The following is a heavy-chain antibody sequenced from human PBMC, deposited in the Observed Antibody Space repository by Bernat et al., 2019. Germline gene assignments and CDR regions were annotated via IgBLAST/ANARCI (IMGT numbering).Heavy chain of an antibody. D-gene: IGHD2-8*02. J-gene: IGHJ4*02. CDR2: IFYSGST. V-gene: IGHV4-39*01. CDR1: GGSISSGSYY. Sequence: QLQLQESGPGLVKPSETLSLTCTVSGGSISSGSYYWGWIRQPPGKGLEWIGSIFYSGSTYYNPSLKSRVTISVDTSKNQFSLKLSSVTAADPAVYYCARQLAYCSGGVCYSILDYWGQGTLVTVSS. CDR3: ARQLAYCSGGVCYSILDY.